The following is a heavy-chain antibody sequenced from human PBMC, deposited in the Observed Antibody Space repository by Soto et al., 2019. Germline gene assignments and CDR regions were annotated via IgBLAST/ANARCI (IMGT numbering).Heavy chain of an antibody. J-gene: IGHJ4*02. V-gene: IGHV3-64*01. D-gene: IGHD3-22*01. CDR2: ISSNGGST. Sequence: SLRLSCAASGFTFSSYAMNWVRQAPGKGLEYVSAISSNGGSTYYANSVKGRFSISRDNSKNSLYLQMNSLRVEDTAVYYCARDDYPYYDDSSGYHFDYWGQEALVTVSS. CDR3: ARDDYPYYDDSSGYHFDY. CDR1: GFTFSSYA.